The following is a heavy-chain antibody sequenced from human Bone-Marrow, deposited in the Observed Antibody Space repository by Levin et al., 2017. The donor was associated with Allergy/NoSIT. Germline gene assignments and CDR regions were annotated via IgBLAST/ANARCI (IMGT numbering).Heavy chain of an antibody. D-gene: IGHD6-13*01. CDR1: GFILSDFG. CDR2: ISYDGSVT. V-gene: IGHV3-30*18. Sequence: PGGSLRLSCVASGFILSDFGMHWVRQTPGRGLEWMALISYDGSVTQYADSVKGRCTISRDTSKNILYLQVNSLRAEDTAVYFCAKEDVFEAADYVAFDMWGQGTEVTVSS. CDR3: AKEDVFEAADYVAFDM. J-gene: IGHJ3*02.